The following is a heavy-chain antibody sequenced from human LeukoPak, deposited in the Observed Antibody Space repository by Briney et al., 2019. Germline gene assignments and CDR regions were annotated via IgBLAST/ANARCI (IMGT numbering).Heavy chain of an antibody. J-gene: IGHJ3*02. Sequence: SETLSLTCTVSGGSISSYYWSWIRQPPGKGLGWIGYIYYSGSTNYNPSLKSRVTISVDTSKNQFSLKLSSVTAADTAVYYCARDGWFGEFSDAFDIWGQGTMVTVSS. CDR2: IYYSGST. CDR1: GGSISSYY. V-gene: IGHV4-59*01. D-gene: IGHD3-10*01. CDR3: ARDGWFGEFSDAFDI.